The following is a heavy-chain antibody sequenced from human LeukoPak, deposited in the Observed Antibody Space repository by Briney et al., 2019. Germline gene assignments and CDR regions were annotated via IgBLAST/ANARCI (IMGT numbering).Heavy chain of an antibody. CDR3: VRGRGSYRGGYYYMDV. CDR2: INPNSGGT. D-gene: IGHD3-10*01. V-gene: IGHV1-2*02. CDR1: GYTFTGYY. J-gene: IGHJ6*03. Sequence: ASVKVSCKASGYTFTGYYMHWVRQAPGQGLEWMGWINPNSGGTNYAQKFQGRVTMTRDTSISTAYMELSRLRSDDTAVYCCVRGRGSYRGGYYYMDVWGKGTTVTVSS.